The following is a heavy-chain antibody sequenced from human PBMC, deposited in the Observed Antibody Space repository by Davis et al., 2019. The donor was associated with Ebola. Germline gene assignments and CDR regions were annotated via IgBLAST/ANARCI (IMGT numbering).Heavy chain of an antibody. Sequence: GGSLRLSCAASEFTFSGYAMSWVRQAPGKGLEWVSTIRHIGGRTDYADSVKGRFTISRDNSKNTLYLQMNSLRVEDTAVYYCAKAIYCSGGSCNLQFDYWGQGTLVTVSS. J-gene: IGHJ4*02. V-gene: IGHV3-23*01. D-gene: IGHD2-15*01. CDR2: IRHIGGRT. CDR3: AKAIYCSGGSCNLQFDY. CDR1: EFTFSGYA.